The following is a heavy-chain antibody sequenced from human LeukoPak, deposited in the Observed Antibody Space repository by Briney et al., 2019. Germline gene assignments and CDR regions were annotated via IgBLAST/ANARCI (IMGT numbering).Heavy chain of an antibody. J-gene: IGHJ5*02. CDR1: GFTFSSYA. D-gene: IGHD3-3*01. V-gene: IGHV3-23*01. CDR3: AKENDFWSGYAQNWFDP. Sequence: PGGSLRLSCAASGFTFSSYAMSWVRQAPGKGLEWVSAISGSGGSTYYADSVKGRFTISRDNSKNTLYLQMNSLRAEDTAVYYCAKENDFWSGYAQNWFDPWGQGTLVTVSS. CDR2: ISGSGGST.